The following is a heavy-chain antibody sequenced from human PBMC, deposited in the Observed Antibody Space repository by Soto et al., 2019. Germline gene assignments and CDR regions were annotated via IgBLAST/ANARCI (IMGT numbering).Heavy chain of an antibody. CDR1: GDSVSSNSAA. V-gene: IGHV6-1*01. D-gene: IGHD6-13*01. Sequence: PSQTLSLTCAISGDSVSSNSAAWNWIRQSPSRGLEWLGRTYYRSKWYNDYAVSVKSRITINPDTSKNQFSLQLNSVTPEDTAVYYCAREPWLTNRIAAAGSPFDSWGQGSLVTVAS. CDR2: TYYRSKWYN. CDR3: AREPWLTNRIAAAGSPFDS. J-gene: IGHJ5*01.